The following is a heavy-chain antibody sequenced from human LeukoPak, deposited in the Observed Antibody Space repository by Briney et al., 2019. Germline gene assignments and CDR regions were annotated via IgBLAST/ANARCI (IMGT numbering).Heavy chain of an antibody. D-gene: IGHD3-3*01. CDR2: VSGHNGNK. CDR1: GYTFTTYG. J-gene: IGHJ3*02. CDR3: ARDTSYDFWSDPTELFDI. Sequence: ASVKVSRKASGYTFTTYGISWMRQAPGQGLEWVGWVSGHNGNKNYAQKLQGRVTMTTDTSTSTAYMELRSLRSDDTAAYYCARDTSYDFWSDPTELFDIWGQGTMVTVSS. V-gene: IGHV1-18*01.